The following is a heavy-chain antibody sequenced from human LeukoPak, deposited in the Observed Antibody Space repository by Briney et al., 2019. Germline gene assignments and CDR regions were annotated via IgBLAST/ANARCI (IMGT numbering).Heavy chain of an antibody. V-gene: IGHV4-34*01. J-gene: IGHJ1*01. CDR1: GGSFSDYY. CDR2: INHSGST. D-gene: IGHD2-21*02. Sequence: SETLSLTCAVYGGSFSDYYGSWIRQPPGKGLEWIGEINHSGSTNYNPSLKSRVTISVDTSKNQFSLKLSSVTAADTAVYYCARSSLVTARGSLFQHWGQGTLVTVSS. CDR3: ARSSLVTARGSLFQH.